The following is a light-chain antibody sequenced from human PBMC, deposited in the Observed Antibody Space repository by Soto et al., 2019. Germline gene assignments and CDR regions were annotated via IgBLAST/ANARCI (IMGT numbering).Light chain of an antibody. Sequence: EIVLTQSPCTLSLPPGDRAAGSCRASQSVSSSYLARYQQKPGQAPRLLIYGASSRATGIPDRFSGSGSGTDFTLTISRLEPEDFAVYYCQQGGNWPLTFGQGTRLEIK. CDR2: GAS. J-gene: IGKJ5*01. CDR1: QSVSSSY. V-gene: IGKV3D-20*02. CDR3: QQGGNWPLT.